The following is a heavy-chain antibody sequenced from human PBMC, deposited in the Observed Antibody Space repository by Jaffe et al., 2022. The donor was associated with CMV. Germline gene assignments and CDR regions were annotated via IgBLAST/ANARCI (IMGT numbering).Heavy chain of an antibody. Sequence: QVQLQQWGAGLLKPSETLSLTCAVYGGSFSGYYWSWIRQPPGKGLEWIGEINHSGSTNYNPSLKSRVTISVDTSKNQFSLKLSSVTAADTAVYYCARCRYCSSTSCYRSFYYYYYMDVWGKGTTVTVSS. CDR3: ARCRYCSSTSCYRSFYYYYYMDV. CDR2: INHSGST. V-gene: IGHV4-34*01. D-gene: IGHD2-2*01. J-gene: IGHJ6*03. CDR1: GGSFSGYY.